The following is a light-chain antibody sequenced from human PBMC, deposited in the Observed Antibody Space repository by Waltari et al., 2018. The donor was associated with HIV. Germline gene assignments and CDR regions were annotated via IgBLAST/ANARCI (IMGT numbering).Light chain of an antibody. CDR1: NSNIGRNF. CDR2: RND. V-gene: IGLV1-47*01. Sequence: QPDLTQPPSVSGTPGQRLTIPCSGNNSNIGRNFVYWYRQVPGTAPSLLVDRNDQRPSGVFDRFSGSRSGASASLVRSELRVDDEGDYYCASWDDGLRGHVFGGGTTVSV. CDR3: ASWDDGLRGHV. J-gene: IGLJ1*01.